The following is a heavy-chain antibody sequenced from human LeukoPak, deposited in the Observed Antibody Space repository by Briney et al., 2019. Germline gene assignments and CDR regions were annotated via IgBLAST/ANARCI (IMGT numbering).Heavy chain of an antibody. Sequence: GGSLRLSCAASGFTFSSYSMNWVRQAPGKGLEWGSSISSSSSYIYYADSVKGRFTISRDNAKNSLYLQMNSLRAEDTAVYYCARFVVVPAATVHAFDIWGQGTMVTVSS. CDR3: ARFVVVPAATVHAFDI. CDR1: GFTFSSYS. CDR2: ISSSSSYI. D-gene: IGHD2-2*01. J-gene: IGHJ3*02. V-gene: IGHV3-21*01.